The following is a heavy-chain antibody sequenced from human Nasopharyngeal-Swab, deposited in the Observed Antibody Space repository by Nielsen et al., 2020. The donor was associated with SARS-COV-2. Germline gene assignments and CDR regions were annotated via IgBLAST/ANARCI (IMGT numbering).Heavy chain of an antibody. CDR1: GFTFSSYG. J-gene: IGHJ4*02. V-gene: IGHV3-33*01. D-gene: IGHD6-13*01. CDR2: IWYDGSNK. CDR3: ARELAAAGTGGN. Sequence: GESLKISWAASGFTFSSYGMHWVRQAPGKGLEWVAVIWYDGSNKYYADSVKGRFTISRDNSKNTLYLQMNSLRAEDTAVYYCARELAAAGTGGNWGQGTLVTVSS.